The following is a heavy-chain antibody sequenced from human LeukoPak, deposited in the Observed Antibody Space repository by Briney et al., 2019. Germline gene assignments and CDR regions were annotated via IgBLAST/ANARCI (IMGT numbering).Heavy chain of an antibody. CDR3: ARLWSTDCSGGSCPHQPNS. J-gene: IGHJ4*02. Sequence: SETLSLTCTVSGGSISSYYWNWIRQPPGKGLEWIGFISYSGSTEYNPSVKNRFTISVDTSKNQFSLKLSSVTAADTAVYYCARLWSTDCSGGSCPHQPNSWGQGTLVTVSS. CDR2: ISYSGST. V-gene: IGHV4-59*08. D-gene: IGHD2-15*01. CDR1: GGSISSYY.